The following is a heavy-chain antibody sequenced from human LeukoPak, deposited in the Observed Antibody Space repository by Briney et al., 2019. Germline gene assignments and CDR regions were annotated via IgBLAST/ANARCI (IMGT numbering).Heavy chain of an antibody. CDR1: GGSISSSSYY. V-gene: IGHV4-61*01. Sequence: SETLSLTCTVSGGSISSSSYYWSWIRQPPGKGLEWIGYIYYSGSTNYNPSLKSRVTISVDTSKNQFSLKLSSVTAADTAVYYCASSAWEPKFDYWGQGTLVTVSS. CDR2: IYYSGST. J-gene: IGHJ4*02. D-gene: IGHD1-26*01. CDR3: ASSAWEPKFDY.